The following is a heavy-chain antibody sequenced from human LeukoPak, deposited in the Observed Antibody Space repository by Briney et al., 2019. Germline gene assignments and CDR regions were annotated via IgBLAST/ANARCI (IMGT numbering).Heavy chain of an antibody. D-gene: IGHD3-22*01. J-gene: IGHJ3*02. CDR1: GFTFSDYY. Sequence: GGSLRLSCAASGFTFSDYYMSWIHQAPGKGLEWVSYISSSGSTIYYADSVRGRFTISRDNAKSSLYLQMNSLRAEDTAVYYCARMDYYDSSGYPPVDIWGQGTMVTVSS. CDR3: ARMDYYDSSGYPPVDI. V-gene: IGHV3-11*04. CDR2: ISSSGSTI.